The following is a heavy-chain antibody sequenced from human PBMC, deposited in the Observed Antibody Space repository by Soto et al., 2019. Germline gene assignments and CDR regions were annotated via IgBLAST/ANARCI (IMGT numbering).Heavy chain of an antibody. J-gene: IGHJ5*02. V-gene: IGHV3-30*18. CDR1: GFTFSSYG. Sequence: QVQLVESGGGVVQPGRSLRLSCAASGFTFSSYGMHWVCQAPGKGLEWVAVISYDGSNKYYADSVKGRFTISRDNSKNTLYLQMNSLRAEDTAVYYCAKENSGYDLNSRWFDPWGQGTLVTVSS. D-gene: IGHD5-12*01. CDR2: ISYDGSNK. CDR3: AKENSGYDLNSRWFDP.